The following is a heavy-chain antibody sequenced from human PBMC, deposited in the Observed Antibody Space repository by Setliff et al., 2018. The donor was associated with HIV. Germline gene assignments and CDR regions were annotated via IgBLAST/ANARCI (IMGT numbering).Heavy chain of an antibody. V-gene: IGHV4-34*01. CDR1: GGSFSGYY. J-gene: IGHJ4*02. CDR2: VTHSGRT. CDR3: ARGVRDNSGWSSYYFDY. Sequence: LSLTCAVYGGSFSGYYWSWIRQPPGKGLEWIGEVTHSGRTNYNPSLESRVTTSVGTSKKQFSLILTPVTAADTAVYYCARGVRDNSGWSSYYFDYWGQGTLVTVSS. D-gene: IGHD6-19*01.